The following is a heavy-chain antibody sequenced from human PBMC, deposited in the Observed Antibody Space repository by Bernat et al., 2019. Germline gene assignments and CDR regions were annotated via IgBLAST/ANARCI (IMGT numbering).Heavy chain of an antibody. Sequence: EVHLVESGGGLVNPGGSLRLSCAVSGHSFSDAWMNWVRQAPGKGLGWGCRILSKGSGGTTPYNAPVKDRFIVSRDDSRTTLYLQMNNLRAEDTADYYCAPGTWPRRLYINWGQGTLITVSA. V-gene: IGHV3-15*01. CDR1: GHSFSDAW. D-gene: IGHD6-25*01. CDR3: APGTWPRRLYIN. J-gene: IGHJ4*02. CDR2: ILSKGSGGTT.